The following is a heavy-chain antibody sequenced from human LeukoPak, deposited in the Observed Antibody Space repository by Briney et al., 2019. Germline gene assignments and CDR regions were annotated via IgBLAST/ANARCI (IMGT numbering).Heavy chain of an antibody. J-gene: IGHJ4*02. D-gene: IGHD6-19*01. Sequence: SETLSLTCAVSGGSINSHYWGWIRQPPGKGLQWIGDIYYTGKINYNPSLRSRVTITLDTSKDHLSLNLTSVLAADTAIYYCVRRDTGWNYFDYWGQGILVTVSS. V-gene: IGHV4-59*08. CDR1: GGSINSHY. CDR3: VRRDTGWNYFDY. CDR2: IYYTGKI.